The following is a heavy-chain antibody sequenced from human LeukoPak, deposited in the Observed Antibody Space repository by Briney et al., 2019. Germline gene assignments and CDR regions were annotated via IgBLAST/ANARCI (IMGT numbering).Heavy chain of an antibody. J-gene: IGHJ6*03. CDR2: VSGSGDNT. D-gene: IGHD6-13*01. V-gene: IGHV3-23*01. CDR3: ACIAYYYYYLDV. Sequence: GGSLRLSCAASGFTFSRYWMHWVRQAPGKGLEWVSAVSGSGDNTYYADSVKGRFTISRDNSKNTLYLHMSSLRAEDTAVYYCACIAYYYYYLDVWGKGTTVTVSS. CDR1: GFTFSRYW.